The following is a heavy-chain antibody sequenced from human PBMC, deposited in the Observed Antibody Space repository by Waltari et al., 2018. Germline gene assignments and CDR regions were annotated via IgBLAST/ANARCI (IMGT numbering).Heavy chain of an antibody. V-gene: IGHV4-61*02. CDR3: ARWGKYSSSSFDP. Sequence: QVQLQESGPGLVKPSQTLSLTCTVSGGSISSGSYYWSWIRQPAGKGLEWIGRIYTSGSTNYHPSLKSRVTISVDTSKNQFSLKLSSVTAADTAVYYCARWGKYSSSSFDPWGQGTLVTVSS. D-gene: IGHD6-6*01. J-gene: IGHJ5*02. CDR1: GGSISSGSYY. CDR2: IYTSGST.